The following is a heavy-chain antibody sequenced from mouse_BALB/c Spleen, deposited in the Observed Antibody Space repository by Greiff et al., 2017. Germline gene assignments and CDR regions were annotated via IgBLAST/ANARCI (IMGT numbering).Heavy chain of an antibody. V-gene: IGHV1-54*01. D-gene: IGHD2-3*01. J-gene: IGHJ3*01. CDR2: INPGSGGT. Sequence: QVQLQQSGAELVRPGTSVKVSCKASGYAFTNYLIEWVKQRPGQGLEWIGVINPGSGGTNYNEKFKGKATLTADKSSSTAYMQLSSLTSDDSAVYFCARDDGYYGFAYWGQGTLVTVSA. CDR3: ARDDGYYGFAY. CDR1: GYAFTNYL.